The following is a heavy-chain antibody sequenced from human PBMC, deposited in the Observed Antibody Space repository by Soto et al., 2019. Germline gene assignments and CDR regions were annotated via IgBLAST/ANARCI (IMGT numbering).Heavy chain of an antibody. Sequence: QVQLQASGPGLVKPSETLSLTCTVSGASMNSYHWSWIRQPAGKGLEWIGHIHSSGSTNSNPSIKSRATMSVDKSKNQFSLRLMSLTAAHTAVYYSARDQGVAAAGITRFDAWGQGSLVTVSS. CDR2: IHSSGST. CDR1: GASMNSYH. J-gene: IGHJ5*02. D-gene: IGHD6-13*01. CDR3: ARDQGVAAAGITRFDA. V-gene: IGHV4-4*07.